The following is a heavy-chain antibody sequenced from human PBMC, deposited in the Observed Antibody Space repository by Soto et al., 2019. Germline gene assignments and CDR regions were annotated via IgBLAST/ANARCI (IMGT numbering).Heavy chain of an antibody. V-gene: IGHV3-30-3*01. CDR3: TRSPRYCSGASCDKWFDP. J-gene: IGHJ5*02. CDR1: RFTFSDYA. Sequence: QVQLVESGGGVVQPGTSLRLSCAASRFTFSDYAMHWVRQAPGKGLEWVAVMSFDGSDKYYADSVRGRFTISRDNSQNTLSLQMNRLRPEDTAMYFCTRSPRYCSGASCDKWFDPWGQGTLVTVSS. CDR2: MSFDGSDK. D-gene: IGHD2-15*01.